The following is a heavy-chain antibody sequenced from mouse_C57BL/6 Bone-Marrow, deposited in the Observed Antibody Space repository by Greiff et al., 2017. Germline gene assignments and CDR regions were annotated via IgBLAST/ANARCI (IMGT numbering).Heavy chain of an antibody. J-gene: IGHJ2*01. CDR3: ARGGIYGSSQYYCDY. Sequence: QVQLQQPGAELVMPGASVKLSCKASGYTFTSYWMHWVKQRPGQGLEWIGEIDPSDSYTNSNQKFKGKSTLTVDKSSSTAYMQLSSLTSEDSAVYYCARGGIYGSSQYYCDYGGQGTTLTVSS. V-gene: IGHV1-69*01. CDR2: IDPSDSYT. CDR1: GYTFTSYW. D-gene: IGHD1-1*01.